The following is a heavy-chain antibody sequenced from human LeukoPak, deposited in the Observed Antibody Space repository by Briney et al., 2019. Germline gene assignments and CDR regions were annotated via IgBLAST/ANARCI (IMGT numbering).Heavy chain of an antibody. Sequence: GGSLRLSCAASGFTFSSYAMSWVRQAPGKGLEWVAAIIASGGYTNYADSVKGRFTISRDNSKNTLYLQLHSLRAEDTAVYYCAKRSCSGGSCNFDYWGQGTLVTVSS. CDR3: AKRSCSGGSCNFDY. V-gene: IGHV3-23*01. D-gene: IGHD2-15*01. CDR1: GFTFSSYA. J-gene: IGHJ4*02. CDR2: IIASGGYT.